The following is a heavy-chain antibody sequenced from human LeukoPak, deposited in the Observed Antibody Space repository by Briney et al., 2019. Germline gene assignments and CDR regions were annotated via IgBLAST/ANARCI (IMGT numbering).Heavy chain of an antibody. CDR1: GGSISSSSYY. Sequence: SETLSLTCTASGGSISSSSYYWGWIRQPPGKGLEWVGEISHSGSTKYNPSLKSRVTISLDTSKNQFSLKLSSVTAADTAVYYCARAYSSSWYGYFDYWGQGTLVTVSS. CDR2: ISHSGST. V-gene: IGHV4-39*01. J-gene: IGHJ4*02. D-gene: IGHD6-13*01. CDR3: ARAYSSSWYGYFDY.